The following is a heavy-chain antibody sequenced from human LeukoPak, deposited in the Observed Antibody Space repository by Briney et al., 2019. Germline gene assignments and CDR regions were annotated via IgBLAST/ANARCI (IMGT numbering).Heavy chain of an antibody. Sequence: GGSLRLSCAASGFTFSSYWMHWVRQAPGKGLVWVSGTNNDGRSTRYADSMKGRFTISRDNAKNTLYLQMNSLRAEDTAVYYCARGGPYSSSSWDYWGQGTLVTVSS. D-gene: IGHD6-13*01. CDR2: TNNDGRST. V-gene: IGHV3-74*01. J-gene: IGHJ4*02. CDR3: ARGGPYSSSSWDY. CDR1: GFTFSSYW.